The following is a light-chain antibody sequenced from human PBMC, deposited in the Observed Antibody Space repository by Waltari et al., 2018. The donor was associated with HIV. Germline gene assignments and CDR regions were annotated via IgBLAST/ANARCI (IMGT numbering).Light chain of an antibody. CDR1: NIGSKS. V-gene: IGLV3-21*01. CDR2: HDT. J-gene: IGLJ2*01. Sequence: SHVLTQSPSVSVAPGKTARITCGGQNIGSKSVNWYQQQPGQAPVMVLYHDTDRPSGIPARFSGSNSEDTATLTIRRVEAGDEADYYCQVWDTNTDQYVIFGGGTNLAV. CDR3: QVWDTNTDQYVI.